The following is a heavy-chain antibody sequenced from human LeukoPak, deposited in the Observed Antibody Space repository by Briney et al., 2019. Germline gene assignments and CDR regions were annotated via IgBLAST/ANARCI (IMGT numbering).Heavy chain of an antibody. CDR3: ARGRYGSGSPYFDY. J-gene: IGHJ4*02. D-gene: IGHD3-10*01. V-gene: IGHV3-7*03. Sequence: GGSLRLPCAASGFTFSSYWMKWVRQAPGKGLEWVANIKQDGSEKYYVDSVKGRFTISRDNAKNSLYLQMNSLRAEDTAVYYCARGRYGSGSPYFDYWGQGTLVTVSS. CDR1: GFTFSSYW. CDR2: IKQDGSEK.